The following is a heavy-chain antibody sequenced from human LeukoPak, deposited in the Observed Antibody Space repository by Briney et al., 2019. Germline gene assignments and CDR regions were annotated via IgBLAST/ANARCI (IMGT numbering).Heavy chain of an antibody. D-gene: IGHD3-9*01. J-gene: IGHJ4*02. V-gene: IGHV3-21*01. CDR2: ISSSSSYI. CDR3: ASSPGDILTGYYD. CDR1: GFTFSSYS. Sequence: GGSLRLSCAASGFTFSSYSMNWVRQAPGKGLEWVSSISSSSSYIYYADSVKGRFTISRDKAKNSLYLQMNSLRAEDTAVYYCASSPGDILTGYYDWGQGTLVTVSS.